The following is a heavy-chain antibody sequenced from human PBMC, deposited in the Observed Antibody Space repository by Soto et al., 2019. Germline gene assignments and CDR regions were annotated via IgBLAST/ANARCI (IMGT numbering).Heavy chain of an antibody. CDR3: ARILEPDYGDWHYFDQ. Sequence: QVQLQESGPGLVKPSETLSLICSVSGGSISGGEFYWGWIRQPPGKGLEWIGYIHHRGSAYYNPSLRSRLTISLDASKNQFSLKVSSVTAADSAVYYCARILEPDYGDWHYFDQWGQGRLVIVSS. CDR1: GGSISGGEFY. D-gene: IGHD4-17*01. V-gene: IGHV4-30-4*01. J-gene: IGHJ4*02. CDR2: IHHRGSA.